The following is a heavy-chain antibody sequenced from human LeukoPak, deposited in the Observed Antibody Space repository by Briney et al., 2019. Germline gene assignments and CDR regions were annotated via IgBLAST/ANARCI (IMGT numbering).Heavy chain of an antibody. CDR3: ARRSSSWPLGTDY. Sequence: ASVKVSCKVSGYTLTELSVHWVRQAPGKGLEWMGGFDPEDGETIYAQKFQGRVTMTRNTSISTAYMELSSLRSEDTAVYYCARRSSSWPLGTDYWGQGTLVTVSS. J-gene: IGHJ4*02. V-gene: IGHV1-24*01. CDR1: GYTLTELS. CDR2: FDPEDGET. D-gene: IGHD6-13*01.